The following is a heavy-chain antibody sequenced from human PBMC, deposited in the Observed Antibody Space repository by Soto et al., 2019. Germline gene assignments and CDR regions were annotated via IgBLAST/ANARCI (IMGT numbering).Heavy chain of an antibody. CDR2: IYYSGST. D-gene: IGHD6-13*01. CDR1: GGSIGSYY. Sequence: PSETLSLTCTVSGGSIGSYYWSWIRQPPGKGLERIGYIYYSGSTNYNPSLKSRVTISVDTSKNQFSLKLSSVTAADTAVYYCARHSKAAAGTSGWFDPWGQGTLVTVSS. J-gene: IGHJ5*02. V-gene: IGHV4-59*08. CDR3: ARHSKAAAGTSGWFDP.